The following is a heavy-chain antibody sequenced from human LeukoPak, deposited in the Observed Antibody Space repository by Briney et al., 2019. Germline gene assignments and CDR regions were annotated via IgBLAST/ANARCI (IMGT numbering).Heavy chain of an antibody. J-gene: IGHJ4*02. D-gene: IGHD3-22*01. CDR1: GFTFSSYG. CDR2: IWYDGSNK. V-gene: IGHV3-33*06. Sequence: GGSLRLSCAASGFTFSSYGMHCVRQAPGKGLEWVAVIWYDGSNKYYADSVKGRFTISRDNSKNTLYLQMNSLTAEDTAVYYCAKRLYSGYYWAGVDYWGQGTLVTVSS. CDR3: AKRLYSGYYWAGVDY.